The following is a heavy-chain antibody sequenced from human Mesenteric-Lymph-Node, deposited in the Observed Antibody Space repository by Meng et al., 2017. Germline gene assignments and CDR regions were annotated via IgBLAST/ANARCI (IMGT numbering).Heavy chain of an antibody. Sequence: QVPLQQWGAGLLKPSETLSLTCPVYGGSVSGYYWSWIRQPPGKGLEWIGEINHSGSTNYNPSLKSRVTISVDTSKNQFSLKLSSVTAADTAVYYCARGGPWSGDYWGQGTLVTVSS. CDR3: ARGGPWSGDY. V-gene: IGHV4-34*01. CDR2: INHSGST. D-gene: IGHD3-3*01. J-gene: IGHJ4*02. CDR1: GGSVSGYY.